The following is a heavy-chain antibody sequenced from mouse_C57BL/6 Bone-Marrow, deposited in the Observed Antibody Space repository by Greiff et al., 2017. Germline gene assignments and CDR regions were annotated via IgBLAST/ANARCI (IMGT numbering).Heavy chain of an antibody. J-gene: IGHJ1*03. Sequence: QVQLQQPGAELVMPGASVKLSCKASGYTFTSYWMHWVKQRPGQGLEWIGEIDPSDSYTNYNQKFKGKSTLTVDKSSSTAYMQLSSLTSEDSAVYYCARNLYSNYWYFDVWGTGTTVTGSS. CDR2: IDPSDSYT. CDR1: GYTFTSYW. V-gene: IGHV1-69*01. D-gene: IGHD2-5*01. CDR3: ARNLYSNYWYFDV.